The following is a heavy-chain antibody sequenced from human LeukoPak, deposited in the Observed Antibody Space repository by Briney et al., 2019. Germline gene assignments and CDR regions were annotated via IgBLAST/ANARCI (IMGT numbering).Heavy chain of an antibody. CDR1: GFSFSGYN. CDR3: ARGGIDFWSGYRIDY. J-gene: IGHJ4*02. V-gene: IGHV3-21*01. CDR2: ITSSSAYI. Sequence: GGSLRLSCAASGFSFSGYNMNWVRQAPGKGLEWVSSITSSSAYIYHADSVKGRFTISRDNAKNSLYLQMNSLRAEDTAVYYCARGGIDFWSGYRIDYWGQGTLVTVSS. D-gene: IGHD3-3*01.